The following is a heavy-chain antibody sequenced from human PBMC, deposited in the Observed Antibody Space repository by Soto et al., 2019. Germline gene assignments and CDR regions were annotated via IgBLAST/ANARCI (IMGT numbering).Heavy chain of an antibody. CDR2: ISWDGYSI. CDR3: ARSWSGSTSGRVDV. V-gene: IGHV3-9*01. J-gene: IGHJ6*02. D-gene: IGHD3-3*01. Sequence: EVQLVESGGGLVHPGRSLRLSCVASGFTFDDHVMHWVRQLLGKGLEWVGHISWDGYSIGYGGSVRGRFTISRDNAKNTLYLQMNSLRPEDTALYYCARSWSGSTSGRVDVWGQGTTVTVSS. CDR1: GFTFDDHV.